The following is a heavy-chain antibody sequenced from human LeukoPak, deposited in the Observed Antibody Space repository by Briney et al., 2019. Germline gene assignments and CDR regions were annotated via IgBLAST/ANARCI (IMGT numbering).Heavy chain of an antibody. CDR2: AYYGGNI. CDR3: ARHDSSGPYNAFDI. V-gene: IGHV4-39*01. D-gene: IGHD3-22*01. CDR1: GGSISSSTFY. Sequence: SETLSLTCTVSGGSISSSTFYWGWIRQPPGKGLEWIGSAYYGGNIYYNPSLKSRVTISVDTSKNQFSPKLSSVTATDTAVYYCARHDSSGPYNAFDIWGQGTMVTVSS. J-gene: IGHJ3*02.